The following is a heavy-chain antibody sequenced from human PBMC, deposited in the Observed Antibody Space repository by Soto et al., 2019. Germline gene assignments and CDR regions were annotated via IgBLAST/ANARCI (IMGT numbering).Heavy chain of an antibody. CDR1: GYTFTSYA. V-gene: IGHV1-3*01. CDR2: INAGNGNT. D-gene: IGHD3-22*01. CDR3: ARATYYYDSSGYLSHPLDI. Sequence: QVPLVQSGAEVKKPGASVKVSCKASGYTFTSYAMHWVRQAPGQRLEWMGWINAGNGNTKYSQKFQGRVTITRDTSASTAYMELSILRSEDTAVYYCARATYYYDSSGYLSHPLDIWGQGTMVTVSS. J-gene: IGHJ3*02.